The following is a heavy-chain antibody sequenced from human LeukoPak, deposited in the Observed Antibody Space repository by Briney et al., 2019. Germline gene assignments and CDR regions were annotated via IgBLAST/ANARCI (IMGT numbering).Heavy chain of an antibody. J-gene: IGHJ4*02. CDR1: GFTFSGSP. Sequence: PGGSLRLSRAASGFTFSGSPILWARRASGKGLEWVGRIRSKADNYATAYAASVQGRCTISRDDSKNTAYLQLNSLKTEDTAVYYCTQNNYWGQGALVTVSS. V-gene: IGHV3-73*01. CDR2: IRSKADNYAT. CDR3: TQNNY.